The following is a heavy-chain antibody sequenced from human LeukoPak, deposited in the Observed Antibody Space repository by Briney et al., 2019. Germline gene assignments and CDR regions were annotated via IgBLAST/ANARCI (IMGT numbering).Heavy chain of an antibody. CDR2: IYYSGST. V-gene: IGHV4-31*03. J-gene: IGHJ4*02. CDR3: AREEKDGYNY. D-gene: IGHD5-24*01. CDR1: GGSISSGGYY. Sequence: PSETLSLTCTVSGGSISSGGYYWSWIRQHPGKGLEWIGYIYYSGSTYYNPSLKSRVTISVDTSKNQFSLKLSSVTAADTAVYYCAREEKDGYNYWGQGTLVTVSS.